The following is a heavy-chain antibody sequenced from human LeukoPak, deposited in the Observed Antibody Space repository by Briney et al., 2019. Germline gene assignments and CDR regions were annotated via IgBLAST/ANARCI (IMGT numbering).Heavy chain of an antibody. CDR3: ARVSGLGYLDY. V-gene: IGHV3-48*02. CDR2: ISRSSSTI. J-gene: IGHJ4*02. CDR1: GFTLSSYR. D-gene: IGHD3-16*01. Sequence: GGSLRLSCAASGFTLSSYRMNLVRQAPGKGLEWVSYISRSSSTIYYADSVMGRFTISRDNAKSSLDLQMNSLRDEDTAVYYCARVSGLGYLDYWGQGTLVTVSS.